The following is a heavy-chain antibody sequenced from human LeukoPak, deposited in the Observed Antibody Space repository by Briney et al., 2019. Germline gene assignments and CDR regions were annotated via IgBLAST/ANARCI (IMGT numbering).Heavy chain of an antibody. CDR3: AKDSALGIPWDYGSGSKGEFDY. D-gene: IGHD3-10*01. CDR2: INPSGGST. CDR1: GYTFTSYY. V-gene: IGHV1-46*01. Sequence: GASVKVSCKASGYTFTSYYMHWVRQAPGQGLEWMGIINPSGGSTSYAQKFQGRVTMTRDTSTSTVYMELSSLRSEDTAVYYCAKDSALGIPWDYGSGSKGEFDYWGQGTLVTVSS. J-gene: IGHJ4*02.